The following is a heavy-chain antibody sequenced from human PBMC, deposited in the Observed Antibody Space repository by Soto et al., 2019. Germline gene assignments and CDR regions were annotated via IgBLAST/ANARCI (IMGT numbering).Heavy chain of an antibody. Sequence: DVLLVQSGGTLVQPGGSVRLSCAASGFSFSSYAMHWVRQAPGKGLEWISYINGASTTTFYADSVKGRFTVSRDNAENSVYLQMTSLRHEDTAVYYCARDLSHWGQGTLVTVSS. CDR1: GFSFSSYA. V-gene: IGHV3-48*02. CDR3: ARDLSH. J-gene: IGHJ4*02. CDR2: INGASTTT.